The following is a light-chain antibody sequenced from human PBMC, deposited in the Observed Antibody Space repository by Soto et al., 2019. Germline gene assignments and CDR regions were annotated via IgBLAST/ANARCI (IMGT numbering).Light chain of an antibody. V-gene: IGKV1-5*01. CDR1: QSISSW. Sequence: DIQMTQSPSTLSASVGDRVTITCRASQSISSWLDWYQQKPGKAPKLLIYDASSLESGVPSRFSGSGSGTEFTLTISSLQPDDFATDYCQQYNSYPATFGQGTKVEIK. CDR2: DAS. CDR3: QQYNSYPAT. J-gene: IGKJ1*01.